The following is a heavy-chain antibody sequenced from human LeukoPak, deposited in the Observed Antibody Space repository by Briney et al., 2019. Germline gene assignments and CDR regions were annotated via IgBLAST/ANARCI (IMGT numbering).Heavy chain of an antibody. CDR1: GGAFSSYA. J-gene: IGHJ4*02. CDR3: ARSLRYCSGGSCYWLYYFVY. CDR2: IIPIFGTA. V-gene: IGHV1-69*05. D-gene: IGHD2-15*01. Sequence: SVKVSCKASGGAFSSYAISWVRQAPGQGLEWMGRIIPIFGTANYAQKFQGRVTITTDESTSTAYMELSSLRSADTAVYYCARSLRYCSGGSCYWLYYFVYWGQGTLVTVSS.